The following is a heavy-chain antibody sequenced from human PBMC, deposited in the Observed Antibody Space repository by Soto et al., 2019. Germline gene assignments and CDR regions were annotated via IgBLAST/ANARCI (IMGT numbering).Heavy chain of an antibody. CDR3: ARHAHRAARPDY. CDR1: GGSISSYY. J-gene: IGHJ4*02. CDR2: FYYSGST. Sequence: QVQLQESGPGLVKPSETLSLTCTVSGGSISSYYWSWIRQPPGKGLEWIGYFYYSGSTNYNPSLKSRVTISVDTSKNQFSLKLSSVTAADTAVYYCARHAHRAARPDYWGQGTLVTVSS. V-gene: IGHV4-59*08. D-gene: IGHD6-6*01.